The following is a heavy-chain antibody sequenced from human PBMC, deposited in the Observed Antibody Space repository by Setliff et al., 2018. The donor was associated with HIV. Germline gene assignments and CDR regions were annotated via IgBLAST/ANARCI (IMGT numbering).Heavy chain of an antibody. CDR3: ARGHLDYNYWEDILGNWFDP. D-gene: IGHD3-9*01. V-gene: IGHV1-8*02. CDR1: GYTFTTYG. CDR2: MNPKSGNT. J-gene: IGHJ5*02. Sequence: GASVKVSCKPSGYTFTTYGLNWVRQAPGQGLEWMGWMNPKSGNTGYAQKFQGRVTMTSNTFIGTAYMELSSLTSEDTAVYYCARGHLDYNYWEDILGNWFDPWGQGTLVTVSS.